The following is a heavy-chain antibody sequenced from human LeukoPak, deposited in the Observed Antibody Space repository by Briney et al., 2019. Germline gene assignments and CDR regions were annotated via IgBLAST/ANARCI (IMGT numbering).Heavy chain of an antibody. Sequence: SETLSLTCTVSGGSISSGGYYCSWIRQPPGKGLEWIGYIYHSGSTYYNPSLKSRVTISVDRSKNQFSLKLSSVTAADTAVYYCARDHYYEEDAFDIWGQGTMVTVSS. J-gene: IGHJ3*02. D-gene: IGHD3-22*01. V-gene: IGHV4-30-2*01. CDR2: IYHSGST. CDR3: ARDHYYEEDAFDI. CDR1: GGSISSGGYY.